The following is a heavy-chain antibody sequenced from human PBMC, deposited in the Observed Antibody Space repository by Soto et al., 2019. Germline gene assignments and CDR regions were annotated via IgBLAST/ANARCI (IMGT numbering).Heavy chain of an antibody. Sequence: SETLSLTCTVSGGSISSYYWNWIRQPPGKGLEWIGYIYYTGSTNYNPSLKSRVTISVDTSKNQFSLKLRSVTAADTAVYYCARSRAYSSRWFDYWGQGTLVTVSS. V-gene: IGHV4-59*12. CDR3: ARSRAYSSRWFDY. J-gene: IGHJ4*02. D-gene: IGHD2-2*01. CDR2: IYYTGST. CDR1: GGSISSYY.